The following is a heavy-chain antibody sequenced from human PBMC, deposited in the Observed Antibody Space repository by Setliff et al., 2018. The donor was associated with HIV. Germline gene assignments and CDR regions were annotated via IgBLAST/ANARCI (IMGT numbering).Heavy chain of an antibody. CDR3: ARDPYPYFDYGDWYFDL. CDR2: IKQDGSEK. V-gene: IGHV3-7*01. CDR1: GFTFSTYW. D-gene: IGHD4-17*01. Sequence: GGSLRLSCAASGFTFSTYWMSWVRQAPGKGLEWVANIKQDGSEKFYVDSVKGRFTISRDNAKNSLYLQMNSLRAEDTGVYYCARDPYPYFDYGDWYFDLWGRGTLVTVSS. J-gene: IGHJ2*01.